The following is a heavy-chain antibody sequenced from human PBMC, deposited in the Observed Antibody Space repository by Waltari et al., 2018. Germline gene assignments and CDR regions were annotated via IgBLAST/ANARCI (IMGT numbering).Heavy chain of an antibody. CDR3: ARGMYSFDY. V-gene: IGHV3-7*04. CDR1: GFTFSSYW. D-gene: IGHD2-8*01. CDR2: IKKDGSEK. Sequence: EVQLVESGGGLVQPGGSLRLSCAASGFTFSSYWMSWVRQAPGKGLELVANIKKDGSEKYYVYSGKGRFTIARDNAKNSLYLQMNSLRAEDTAVYYCARGMYSFDYWGQGTLVTVSA. J-gene: IGHJ4*02.